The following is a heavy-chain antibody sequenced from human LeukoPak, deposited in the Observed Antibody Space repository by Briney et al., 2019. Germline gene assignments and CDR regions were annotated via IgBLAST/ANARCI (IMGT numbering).Heavy chain of an antibody. D-gene: IGHD6-13*01. CDR3: AALAPAGTTHSVDY. CDR1: GFTFSSYG. CDR2: IWYDGSNK. V-gene: IGHV3-33*01. J-gene: IGHJ4*02. Sequence: SGRSLRLSCAASGFTFSSYGMHWVRQAPGKGLEWVAVIWYDGSNKYYADSVKGRFTISRDNSKNTLYLQMNSLRAEDTAVYYCAALAPAGTTHSVDYWGQGTLVTVSS.